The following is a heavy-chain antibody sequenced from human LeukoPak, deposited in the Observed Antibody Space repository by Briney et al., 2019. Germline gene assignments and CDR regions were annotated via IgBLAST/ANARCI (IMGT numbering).Heavy chain of an antibody. CDR2: IYTSGGT. Sequence: SETLSLTCTVSGGSISSYYWNWIRQPAGKGLEWIGRIYTSGGTNYNPSLKGRVTMSVDSSKNQFSLKLSSVTAADSAVYYCAREMGRGGYFDYWGQGTLVTVSS. V-gene: IGHV4-4*07. D-gene: IGHD3-10*01. CDR1: GGSISSYY. CDR3: AREMGRGGYFDY. J-gene: IGHJ4*02.